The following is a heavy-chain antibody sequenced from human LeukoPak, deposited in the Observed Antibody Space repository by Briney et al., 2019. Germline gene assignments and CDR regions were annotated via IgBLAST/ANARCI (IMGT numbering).Heavy chain of an antibody. V-gene: IGHV4-31*03. D-gene: IGHD3-16*02. Sequence: SQTLSLTCTVSGGSISTSDLYWSWIRPHPGEGLEWIGYISRSGRTYYNPSLKSRITMSVDTSKSQFSLQLNSVTAADTAVYYCAGASHLGDLSLGRWGQGTLVTVSS. CDR2: ISRSGRT. J-gene: IGHJ4*02. CDR1: GGSISTSDLY. CDR3: AGASHLGDLSLGR.